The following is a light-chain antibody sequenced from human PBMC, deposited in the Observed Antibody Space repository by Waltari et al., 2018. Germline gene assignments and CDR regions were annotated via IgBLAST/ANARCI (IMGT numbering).Light chain of an antibody. J-gene: IGKJ1*01. Sequence: DRFTITCRASQGISSYLAWYQQKPGKAPKLLIYAASTLQSGVPSRFSGSGSGTDFTLTISCLQSEDFATYYCQQYYSYPRTFGQGTKVEIK. CDR1: QGISSY. CDR2: AAS. V-gene: IGKV1-8*01. CDR3: QQYYSYPRT.